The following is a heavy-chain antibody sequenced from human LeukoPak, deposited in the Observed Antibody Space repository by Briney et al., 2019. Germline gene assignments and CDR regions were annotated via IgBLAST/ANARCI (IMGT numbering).Heavy chain of an antibody. V-gene: IGHV1-46*01. CDR2: INPSGGST. Sequence: ASVKISCKASGYTFTSYYMHWVRQAPGQGLEWMGIINPSGGSTSYAQKFQGRVTMTRDTSTSTVYMELSSLRSEDTAVYYCAREYSSGWYFDYWGQGTLVTVSS. CDR3: AREYSSGWYFDY. J-gene: IGHJ4*02. CDR1: GYTFTSYY. D-gene: IGHD6-19*01.